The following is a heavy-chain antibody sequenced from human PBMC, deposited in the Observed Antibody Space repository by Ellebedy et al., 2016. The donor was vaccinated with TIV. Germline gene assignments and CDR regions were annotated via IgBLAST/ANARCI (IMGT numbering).Heavy chain of an antibody. V-gene: IGHV4-30-2*01. D-gene: IGHD2-2*01. J-gene: IGHJ4*03. CDR1: GGSISSGGYS. CDR2: IYHSGST. CDR3: ARVPLGYCSSTSCSAGFDY. Sequence: SETLSLXXAVSGGSISSGGYSWSWIRQPPGKGLEWIGYIYHSGSTYYNPSLKSRVTISVDTSKNQFSLKLSSVTAADTAVYYCARVPLGYCSSTSCSAGFDYWGQGTTVTVSS.